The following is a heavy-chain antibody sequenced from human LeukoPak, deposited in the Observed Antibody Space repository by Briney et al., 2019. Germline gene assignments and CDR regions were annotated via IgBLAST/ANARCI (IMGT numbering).Heavy chain of an antibody. CDR3: AKGEGSGSYYPYYYYMDV. CDR1: GFIFSSYG. V-gene: IGHV3-30*02. Sequence: GGSLRLSCAASGFIFSSYGMHWVRQAPGKGLEWVAFIRYDGSNKYYADSVKGRFTISRDNSKNTLYLQMNSLRAEDTAVYYCAKGEGSGSYYPYYYYMDVWGKGTTVTISS. D-gene: IGHD3-10*01. J-gene: IGHJ6*03. CDR2: IRYDGSNK.